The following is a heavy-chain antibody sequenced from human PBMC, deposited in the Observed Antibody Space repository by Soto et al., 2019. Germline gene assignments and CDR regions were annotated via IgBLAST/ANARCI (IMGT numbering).Heavy chain of an antibody. V-gene: IGHV3-23*01. Sequence: EVYLLESGGRLVQPGGSLRLSCAASGFTFSTYAMTWVRQAPGKGLEWVSAIRGSGGNTYYADSVKGRFTIARDNSKNTLLLQMNSLRAEDTAVYYCAKSYDFWSGNYYGLDVWGQGTTVTVSS. D-gene: IGHD3-3*01. CDR2: IRGSGGNT. J-gene: IGHJ6*02. CDR3: AKSYDFWSGNYYGLDV. CDR1: GFTFSTYA.